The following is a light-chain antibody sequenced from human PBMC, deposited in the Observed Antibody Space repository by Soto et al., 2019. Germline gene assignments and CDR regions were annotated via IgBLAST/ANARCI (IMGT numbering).Light chain of an antibody. V-gene: IGKV3-15*01. CDR3: QWYSNWPS. CDR1: QSVNSN. Sequence: EIVMTQSPATLSVSPGESATLSCMASQSVNSNLAWYQQNPGQAPRLLIYAASTRATGIPARFSGSGSGTDFTLTISSLQSEYFAVYYCQWYSNWPSFGAGTKVDI. CDR2: AAS. J-gene: IGKJ3*01.